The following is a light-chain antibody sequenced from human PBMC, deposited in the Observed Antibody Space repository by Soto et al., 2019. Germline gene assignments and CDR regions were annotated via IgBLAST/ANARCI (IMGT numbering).Light chain of an antibody. CDR3: QQYGISPTT. CDR2: GAS. V-gene: IGKV3-20*01. CDR1: QSVSSSY. Sequence: EIVLTQSPGTLSLSPGERATLSCRASQSVSSSYLAWYQQKPGQAPRLLIYGASSRATGIPDRFSGSGSGTDFTITISRLEPEDFAVYYCQQYGISPTTFGQGTKVEIK. J-gene: IGKJ1*01.